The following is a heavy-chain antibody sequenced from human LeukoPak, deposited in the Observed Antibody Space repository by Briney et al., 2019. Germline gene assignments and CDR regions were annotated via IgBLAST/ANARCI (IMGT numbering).Heavy chain of an antibody. V-gene: IGHV1-18*04. CDR2: ISVYNGNT. Sequence: ASVKVSCKASGYTFIEYHLHWVRQAPGQGLEWMGWISVYNGNTNYAQKLQGRVTMTRDKSTSTAYMELRSLRSDDTAVYYCARANTDWNYGYYYYMDVWGKGTTVTVSS. D-gene: IGHD1-7*01. CDR3: ARANTDWNYGYYYYMDV. CDR1: GYTFIEYH. J-gene: IGHJ6*03.